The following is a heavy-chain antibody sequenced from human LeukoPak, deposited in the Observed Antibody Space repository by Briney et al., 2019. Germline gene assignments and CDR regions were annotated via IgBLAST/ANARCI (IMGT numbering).Heavy chain of an antibody. CDR2: ISGSGGST. CDR1: GFTFSSYA. CDR3: ARVGSGWYQTRFDY. D-gene: IGHD6-19*01. V-gene: IGHV3-23*01. J-gene: IGHJ4*02. Sequence: GGSLRLSCAASGFTFSSYAMSWVRQAPGKGLEWVSAISGSGGSTYYADSVKGRFTISRDNSKNTLYLQMNSLRAEDTAVYYCARVGSGWYQTRFDYWGQGTLVTVSS.